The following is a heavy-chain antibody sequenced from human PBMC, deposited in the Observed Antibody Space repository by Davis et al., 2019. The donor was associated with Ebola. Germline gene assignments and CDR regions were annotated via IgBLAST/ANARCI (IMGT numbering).Heavy chain of an antibody. CDR3: ARDASHIVAAH. V-gene: IGHV1-69*13. J-gene: IGHJ4*02. CDR2: IIPIFGAS. D-gene: IGHD5-12*01. CDR1: GGTFSTYS. Sequence: SVKVSCKASGGTFSTYSISWVRQAPGQGLEWVGGIIPIFGASNYAQRFQGRVSITADESTSTAYMELSSLRSEDTAMYYCARDASHIVAAHWGQGTLVTVSA.